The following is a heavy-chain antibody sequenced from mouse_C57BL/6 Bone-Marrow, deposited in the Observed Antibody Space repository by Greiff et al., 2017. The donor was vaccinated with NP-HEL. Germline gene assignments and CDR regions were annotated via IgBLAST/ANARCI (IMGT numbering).Heavy chain of an antibody. CDR3: TRRNLYDYDYAY. CDR1: GYTFTDYE. V-gene: IGHV1-15*01. J-gene: IGHJ3*01. D-gene: IGHD2-4*01. CDR2: IDPETGGT. Sequence: VQLVESGAELVRPGASVTLSCKASGYTFTDYEMHWVKQTPVHGLEWIGAIDPETGGTAYNQKFKGKAILTADKSSSTAYMELRSLTSEDSAVYYCTRRNLYDYDYAYWGQGTLVTVSA.